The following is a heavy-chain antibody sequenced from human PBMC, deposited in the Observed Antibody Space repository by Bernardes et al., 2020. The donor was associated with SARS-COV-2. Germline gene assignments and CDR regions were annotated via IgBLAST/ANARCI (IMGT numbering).Heavy chain of an antibody. J-gene: IGHJ2*01. CDR2: ISSSYDYI. CDR3: ARGSSWSANWYFDL. Sequence: GGSLRLSCAASGFTFTSYSMNWVRQAPGKGLEWVSSISSSYDYIFYADSVKGRFTISRDNAKNSLYLQMNSLRAEDTAVYYCARGSSWSANWYFDLWGRGTLVTVSS. V-gene: IGHV3-21*01. D-gene: IGHD6-13*01. CDR1: GFTFTSYS.